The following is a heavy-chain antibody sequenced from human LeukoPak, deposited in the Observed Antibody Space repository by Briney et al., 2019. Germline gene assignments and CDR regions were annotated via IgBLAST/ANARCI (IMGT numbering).Heavy chain of an antibody. D-gene: IGHD3-10*01. J-gene: IGHJ4*02. CDR3: ARDRDVVTMVRGLCY. CDR1: GYTFTSYY. V-gene: IGHV1-46*01. CDR2: INPSGGCT. Sequence: GASVKVSCKASGYTFTSYYMHWVRQAPGQGLEWMGIINPSGGCTSYAQKFQGRVTMTRDTSTSTVYMELSSLRSEDTAVYYCARDRDVVTMVRGLCYWGQGTLVTVSS.